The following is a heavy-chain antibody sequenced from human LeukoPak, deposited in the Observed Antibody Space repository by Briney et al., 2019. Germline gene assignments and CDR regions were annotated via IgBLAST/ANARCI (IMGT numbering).Heavy chain of an antibody. CDR3: ARGSSSSSWYMYEPMDV. V-gene: IGHV3-11*01. J-gene: IGHJ6*02. CDR1: GFTFSDYY. CDR2: ISPSGSTI. D-gene: IGHD6-13*01. Sequence: GGSLRLSCAASGFTFSDYYMTWIRQAPGKGLQWVSYISPSGSTIFYADSVKGRFTISRDNAKNSLYLQMNSLRAEDTAVYYCARGSSSSSWYMYEPMDVWGQGTTVTVSS.